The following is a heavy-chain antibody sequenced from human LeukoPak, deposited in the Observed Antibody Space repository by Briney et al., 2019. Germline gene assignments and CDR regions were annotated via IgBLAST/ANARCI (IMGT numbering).Heavy chain of an antibody. CDR2: MNPNSGNT. V-gene: IGHV1-8*01. D-gene: IGHD6-13*01. CDR3: ARGKSIAAASHPQLFDY. CDR1: GYTFTSYD. J-gene: IGHJ4*02. Sequence: GASVKVSCKASGYTFTSYDINWVRQATGQGLEWMGWMNPNSGNTGYAQKFQGRVTMTRNTSISTAYMELSSLRSEDTTVYYCARGKSIAAASHPQLFDYWGQGTLVTVSS.